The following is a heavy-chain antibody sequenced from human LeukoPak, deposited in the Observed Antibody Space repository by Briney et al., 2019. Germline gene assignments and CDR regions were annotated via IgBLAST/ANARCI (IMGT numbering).Heavy chain of an antibody. CDR2: IIPILGIA. CDR3: ARARGSTYGYYYYYMDV. D-gene: IGHD3-16*01. Sequence: SVKVSCKASGGTFSSYTISWVRQAPGQGLEWMGRIIPILGIANYAQKFQGRVTITADKSTSTAYMELSSLRSEDTAVYYCARARGSTYGYYYYYMDVWGKGTTVTVSS. V-gene: IGHV1-69*02. CDR1: GGTFSSYT. J-gene: IGHJ6*03.